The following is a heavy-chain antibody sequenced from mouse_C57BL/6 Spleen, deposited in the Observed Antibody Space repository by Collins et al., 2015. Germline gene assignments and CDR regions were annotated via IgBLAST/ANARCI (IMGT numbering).Heavy chain of an antibody. D-gene: IGHD4-1*01. Sequence: QFPGNKLEWMGYISYDGSNNYNPSLKNRISITRDTSKNQFFLKLNSVTTEDTATYYCARDLANWDPAWFAYWGQGTLVTVSA. CDR3: ARDLANWDPAWFAY. CDR2: ISYDGSN. J-gene: IGHJ3*01. V-gene: IGHV3-6*01.